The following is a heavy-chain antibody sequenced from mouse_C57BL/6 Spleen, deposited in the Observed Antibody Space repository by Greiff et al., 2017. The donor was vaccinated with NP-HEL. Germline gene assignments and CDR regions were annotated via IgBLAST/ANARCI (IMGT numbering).Heavy chain of an antibody. CDR3: ARKTYYAMDY. CDR1: GYTFTSYW. CDR2: IYPSDSET. V-gene: IGHV1-61*01. J-gene: IGHJ4*01. Sequence: QVQLQQPGAELVRPGSSVKLSCKASGYTFTSYWMDWVKQRPGQGPEWIGNIYPSDSETHYNQKFKDKATLTVDKSSSTAYMQLSSLTSEDSAVYYCARKTYYAMDYWGQGTSVTVSS.